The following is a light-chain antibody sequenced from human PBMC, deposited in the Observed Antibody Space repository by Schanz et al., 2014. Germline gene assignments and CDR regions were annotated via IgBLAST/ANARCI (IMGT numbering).Light chain of an antibody. Sequence: DIQMTQSPSVVSASVGDRVTITCRASQGINNYLAWFQQKPGKVPKRLIYSTSTLQSGVPSRFSGSGSGTQFTLTISSLQPEDFATYFCLQHDSYPLTFGGGTKVEIK. V-gene: IGKV1-17*03. CDR2: STS. J-gene: IGKJ4*01. CDR1: QGINNY. CDR3: LQHDSYPLT.